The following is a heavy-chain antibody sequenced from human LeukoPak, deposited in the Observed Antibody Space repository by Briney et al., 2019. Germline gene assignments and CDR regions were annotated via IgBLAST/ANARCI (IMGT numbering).Heavy chain of an antibody. CDR2: IYHSGST. CDR1: GGSISSSNW. V-gene: IGHV4-4*02. J-gene: IGHJ3*02. CDR3: ARASSDTAMVNGAFDI. D-gene: IGHD5-18*01. Sequence: PSETLSLTCAVSGGSISSSNWWSWVRQPPGKGLEWIGEIYHSGSTNYNPSLKSRVTISVDKSKNQFSLKLSSVTAADTAVYYCARASSDTAMVNGAFDIWGQGTMVTVSS.